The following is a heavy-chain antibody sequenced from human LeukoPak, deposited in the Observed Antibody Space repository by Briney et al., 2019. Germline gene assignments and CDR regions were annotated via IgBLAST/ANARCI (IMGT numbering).Heavy chain of an antibody. D-gene: IGHD3-10*01. V-gene: IGHV3-30-3*01. CDR1: GFTFSSYA. CDR2: ISYDGSNK. Sequence: GGSLRLSCAASGFTFSSYAMHWVRQAPAKGLEWVAVISYDGSNKYYADPVKGRFTISRGNSKNTLYLQMNSLRAEDTAVYYCARPAITMVRGVPGEDYWGQGTLVTVSS. CDR3: ARPAITMVRGVPGEDY. J-gene: IGHJ4*02.